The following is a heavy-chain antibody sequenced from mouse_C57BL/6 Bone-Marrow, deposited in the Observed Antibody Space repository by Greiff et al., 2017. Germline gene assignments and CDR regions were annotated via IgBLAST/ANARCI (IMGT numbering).Heavy chain of an antibody. Sequence: VQLQQSGAELARPGASVKLSCKASGYTFTSYGISWVKQRTGQGLEWIGESYPRSGNTYYNEKFKGKATLTADKSSSTAYMELRSLTSEDSAVYFCARGEWLLFYYFDYWGQGTTLTVSS. V-gene: IGHV1-81*01. J-gene: IGHJ2*01. D-gene: IGHD2-3*01. CDR2: SYPRSGNT. CDR1: GYTFTSYG. CDR3: ARGEWLLFYYFDY.